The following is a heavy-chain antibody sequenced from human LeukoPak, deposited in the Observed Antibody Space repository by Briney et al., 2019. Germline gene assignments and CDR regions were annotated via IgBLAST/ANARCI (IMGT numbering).Heavy chain of an antibody. CDR3: AKLGGQEVHNYYVAV. CDR2: IIDNGYIT. Sequence: PGGSLRLSCAASGFTFSSYAMCWVRQAPGKGLEWVSGIIDNGYITYYANSVRGRFTISRDNSKNTLFLQMNSLRAEDTAVYYCAKLGGQEVHNYYVAVWGKGTTVAVSS. CDR1: GFTFSSYA. J-gene: IGHJ6*03. D-gene: IGHD3-16*01. V-gene: IGHV3-23*01.